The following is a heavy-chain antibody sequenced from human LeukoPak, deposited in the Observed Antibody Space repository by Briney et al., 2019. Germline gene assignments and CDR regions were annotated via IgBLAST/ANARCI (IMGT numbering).Heavy chain of an antibody. Sequence: SETLSLTCAVYGGSFSGYYWSWIRQPPGKGLECIGEINHSGNTNYNPSLKRRDTISVDTSKNPFPLKLSSVTAADTAVYYCARGFARITIFEVVNGNWFDPWGQGTLVTVSS. CDR1: GGSFSGYY. CDR2: INHSGNT. V-gene: IGHV4-34*01. CDR3: ARGFARITIFEVVNGNWFDP. D-gene: IGHD3-3*01. J-gene: IGHJ5*02.